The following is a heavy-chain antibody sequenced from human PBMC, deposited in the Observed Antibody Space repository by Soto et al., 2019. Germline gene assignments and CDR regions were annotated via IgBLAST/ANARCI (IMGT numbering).Heavy chain of an antibody. J-gene: IGHJ4*02. Sequence: GGSLRLSCAASGFTFDDYAMHWVRQAPGKGLEWVSGISWNSGSIGYADSVKGRFTISRDNAKNSLYLQMNSLRAEDTALYYCAKDINSRYCSGGSCLWVSRNWGQGTLVTVSS. V-gene: IGHV3-9*01. CDR3: AKDINSRYCSGGSCLWVSRN. CDR1: GFTFDDYA. CDR2: ISWNSGSI. D-gene: IGHD2-15*01.